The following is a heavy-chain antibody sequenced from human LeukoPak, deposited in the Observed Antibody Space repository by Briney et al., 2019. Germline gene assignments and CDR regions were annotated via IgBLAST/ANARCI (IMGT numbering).Heavy chain of an antibody. D-gene: IGHD3-10*01. CDR1: GFTFSSYW. CDR2: INSDGSST. Sequence: GGSLRLSCAASGFTFSSYWIHWVRHAPGKGLVWVSRINSDGSSTSYADSVKGRFTISRDNAKNTLYLQMNSLRAEDTAVYYCAKPYYGSGSYFFDYWGQGTLVTVSS. V-gene: IGHV3-74*01. CDR3: AKPYYGSGSYFFDY. J-gene: IGHJ4*02.